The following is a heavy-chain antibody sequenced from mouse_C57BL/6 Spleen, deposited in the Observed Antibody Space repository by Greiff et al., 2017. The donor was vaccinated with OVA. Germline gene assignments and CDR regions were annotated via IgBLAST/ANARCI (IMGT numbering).Heavy chain of an antibody. CDR2: ISRGSSTI. V-gene: IGHV5-17*01. J-gene: IGHJ4*01. CDR3: ARQSYEDHYYARDY. CDR1: GFTFSAYG. D-gene: IGHD1-1*01. Sequence: EVHLVESGGGLVKPGGSLKLSCAASGFTFSAYGMHWVRQAPEQGLAWVAYISRGSSTIYYADTVTGRFTISRDNAKNTLFLQMTRLRAEDTAMDYCARQSYEDHYYARDYWGQGTSVTVAS.